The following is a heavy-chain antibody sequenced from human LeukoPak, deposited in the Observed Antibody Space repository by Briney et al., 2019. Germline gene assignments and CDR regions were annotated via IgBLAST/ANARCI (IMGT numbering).Heavy chain of an antibody. J-gene: IGHJ6*04. D-gene: IGHD3-10*02. CDR1: GFTFSSYE. Sequence: PGGSLRLSCAASGFTFSSYEMNWVRQAPGKGLEWVSYISSSGSTIYYADSVKGRFTISRDNAKNSLYLQMISLRAEDMAVYYCAELGITMIGGVWGKGTTVTISS. CDR2: ISSSGSTI. CDR3: AELGITMIGGV. V-gene: IGHV3-48*03.